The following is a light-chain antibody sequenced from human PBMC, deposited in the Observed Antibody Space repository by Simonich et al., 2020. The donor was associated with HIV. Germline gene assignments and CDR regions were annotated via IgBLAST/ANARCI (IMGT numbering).Light chain of an antibody. CDR3: QSADSSGTYPRV. J-gene: IGLJ2*01. CDR2: KDS. Sequence: SYELTQPPSVSVSPGQTARITCSGDALPKQYAYWSQQNPGQAPVLVIYKDSERPSGIPERFSGSSSGTTVTLTISGVQAEDEADYYCQSADSSGTYPRVFGGGTKLTVL. V-gene: IGLV3-25*03. CDR1: ALPKQY.